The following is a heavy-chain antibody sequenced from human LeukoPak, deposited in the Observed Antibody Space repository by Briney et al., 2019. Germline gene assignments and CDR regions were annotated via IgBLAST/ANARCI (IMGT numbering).Heavy chain of an antibody. V-gene: IGHV3-30*02. D-gene: IGHD3-3*01. CDR3: ATAEWLLYPFDY. CDR1: GFTFSSYG. Sequence: GGSLRLSCAASGFTFSSYGMHWVRQAPGKGLEWVAFIRYDGSNKYYADSVKGRFTISRDNSKNTLYLQMNSLRAEDTAVYYCATAEWLLYPFDYWGQGTLVTVSS. CDR2: IRYDGSNK. J-gene: IGHJ4*02.